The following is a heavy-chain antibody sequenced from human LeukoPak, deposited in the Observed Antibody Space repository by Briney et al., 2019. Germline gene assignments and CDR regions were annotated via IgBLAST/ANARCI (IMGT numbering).Heavy chain of an antibody. CDR1: GFTFSSYG. CDR3: AKDQDPRKSGQDEYCQY. J-gene: IGHJ1*01. V-gene: IGHV3-33*06. D-gene: IGHD3-3*01. CDR2: IWYDGSYK. Sequence: GGSLRLSCAASGFTFSSYGMHWVRQAPGKGLEWVAIIWYDGSYKYHTDSVKGRFTISRDNSKNTLYLQMNSLRAEDTAVYYCAKDQDPRKSGQDEYCQYGDQGTLVTVSS.